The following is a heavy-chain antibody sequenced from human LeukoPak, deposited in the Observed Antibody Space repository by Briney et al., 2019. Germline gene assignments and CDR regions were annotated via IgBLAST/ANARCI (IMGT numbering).Heavy chain of an antibody. CDR3: ARGGQSLERFAFDI. D-gene: IGHD1-1*01. Sequence: SVKVSCKASGGTFSSYAISWVRQAPGQGLEWMGGIIPIFGTANYAQKFQGRVTITADESTSTAYMELSSLRSEDTAVYYCARGGQSLERFAFDIWGQGTMVTVSS. CDR1: GGTFSSYA. J-gene: IGHJ3*02. V-gene: IGHV1-69*13. CDR2: IIPIFGTA.